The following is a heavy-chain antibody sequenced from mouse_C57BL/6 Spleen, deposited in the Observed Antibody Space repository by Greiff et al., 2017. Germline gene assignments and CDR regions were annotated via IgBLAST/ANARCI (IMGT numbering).Heavy chain of an antibody. J-gene: IGHJ3*01. CDR3: ARRGIIHY. D-gene: IGHD1-1*01. Sequence: VQLQQSGAELARPGASVKLSCKASGYTFTSYGISWVKQRTGQGLGWIGEIYPRSGNTYYNEKFKGKATLTADKSSSTAYMELRSLTSEDSAVYFCARRGIIHYWGQGTLVTVSA. V-gene: IGHV1-81*01. CDR1: GYTFTSYG. CDR2: IYPRSGNT.